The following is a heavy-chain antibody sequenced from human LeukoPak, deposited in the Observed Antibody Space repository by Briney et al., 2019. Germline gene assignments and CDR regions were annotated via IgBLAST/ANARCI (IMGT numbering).Heavy chain of an antibody. J-gene: IGHJ4*02. CDR2: IGGSAGDT. Sequence: GGSLRLSCAASGFTFSNYPMSWVRQAPGKGLEWVSSIGGSAGDTYYADSVKGRFTISRDNSKNTLYLQMYSLRAEDTAIYYCAHLSDEDLVHYWGQGTLVTVSS. CDR1: GFTFSNYP. D-gene: IGHD3-10*01. V-gene: IGHV3-23*01. CDR3: AHLSDEDLVHY.